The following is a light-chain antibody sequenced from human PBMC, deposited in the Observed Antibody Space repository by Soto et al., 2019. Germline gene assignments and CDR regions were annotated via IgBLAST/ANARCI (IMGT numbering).Light chain of an antibody. CDR1: ENIGNY. CDR3: QETYSTPFFT. V-gene: IGKV1-39*01. CDR2: AAF. J-gene: IGKJ3*01. Sequence: DILLTQSPSALSASVGDRVTITCRASENIGNYLNWFQQKPGKAPKVLIYAAFSLHSGVPSRFSGSRSGTDFTLTISNLQPEAFATYYCQETYSTPFFTFGPGTRVDIK.